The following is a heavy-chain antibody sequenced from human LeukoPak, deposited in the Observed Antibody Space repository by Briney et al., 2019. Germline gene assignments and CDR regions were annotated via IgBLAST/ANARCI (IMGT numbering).Heavy chain of an antibody. Sequence: SETLSLTCTVSGGSINSYYWSWIRQPAGKGLEWIGYIYYSGSTNYNPSLKSRVTISVDTSKNQFSLKLSSVTAADTAVYYCARRKGPRRPFDYWGQGTLVTVSS. CDR2: IYYSGST. J-gene: IGHJ4*02. V-gene: IGHV4-59*08. D-gene: IGHD6-6*01. CDR1: GGSINSYY. CDR3: ARRKGPRRPFDY.